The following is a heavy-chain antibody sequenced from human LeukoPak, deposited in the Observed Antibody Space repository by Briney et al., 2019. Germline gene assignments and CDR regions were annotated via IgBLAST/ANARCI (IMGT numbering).Heavy chain of an antibody. D-gene: IGHD3-22*01. V-gene: IGHV4-31*03. J-gene: IGHJ4*02. CDR3: ARDSYDSSGYTFDY. Sequence: SQTLSLTCTVSGGSISSGGYFWSWIRQHPGKGLEWIGYIYYSGSTYYNPSLKSRVTISVDTSKNQFSLKLSSVTAADTAVYYCARDSYDSSGYTFDYWGQGTLVTVSS. CDR2: IYYSGST. CDR1: GGSISSGGYF.